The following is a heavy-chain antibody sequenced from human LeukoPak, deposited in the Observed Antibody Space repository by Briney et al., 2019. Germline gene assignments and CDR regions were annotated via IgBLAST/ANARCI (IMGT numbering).Heavy chain of an antibody. CDR3: ARDRLRFLEWLSTHSDYYYYMDV. J-gene: IGHJ6*03. D-gene: IGHD3-3*01. V-gene: IGHV1-69*13. Sequence: SVKVSCKASGGTFSSYAISWVRQAPGQGLEWMGGIIPIFGTANYAQKFQGRVTIAADESTSTAYMELSSLRSEDTAVYYCARDRLRFLEWLSTHSDYYYYMDVWGKGTTVTVSS. CDR2: IIPIFGTA. CDR1: GGTFSSYA.